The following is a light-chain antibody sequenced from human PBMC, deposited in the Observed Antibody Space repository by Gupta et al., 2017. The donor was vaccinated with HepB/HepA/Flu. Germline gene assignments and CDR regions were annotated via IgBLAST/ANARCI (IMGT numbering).Light chain of an antibody. Sequence: EIVLTQSPATLSLSPGERATLSCRASQSVSSYLAWYQQKPGQAPRLLIYDASNRATGIPARFSGSGSGTDFTRTSSSLEPEDFAGYYCQQRKTFGGGTKVEIK. J-gene: IGKJ4*01. CDR3: QQRKT. CDR2: DAS. V-gene: IGKV3-11*01. CDR1: QSVSSY.